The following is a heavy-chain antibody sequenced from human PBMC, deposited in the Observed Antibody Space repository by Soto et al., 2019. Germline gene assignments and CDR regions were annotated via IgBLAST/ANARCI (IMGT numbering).Heavy chain of an antibody. D-gene: IGHD3-9*01. V-gene: IGHV3-23*01. Sequence: GGSLRLSCAASGFTFSSYAINWVRQAPGKGLEWVSSISGSGDDKYYADSVKGRFTISRDNSKSMMYLQMNSLRAEDTALYYCASLDYDILTGRGSFSPYWGQGTLVTVSS. J-gene: IGHJ4*02. CDR1: GFTFSSYA. CDR3: ASLDYDILTGRGSFSPY. CDR2: ISGSGDDK.